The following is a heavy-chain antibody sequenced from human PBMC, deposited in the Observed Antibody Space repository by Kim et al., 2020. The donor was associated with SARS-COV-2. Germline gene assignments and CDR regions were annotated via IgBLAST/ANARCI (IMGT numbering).Heavy chain of an antibody. CDR3: AKGSGGCSGGSCSVWYFDL. D-gene: IGHD2-15*01. J-gene: IGHJ2*01. Sequence: GGSLRLSCAASGFTFSSYAMSWVRQAPGKGLEWVSAISGSGGSTYYADSVKGRFTISRDNSRNTLYLQMNSLRAEDTAVFYCAKGSGGCSGGSCSVWYFDLWGRGTLVTVSS. V-gene: IGHV3-23*01. CDR1: GFTFSSYA. CDR2: ISGSGGST.